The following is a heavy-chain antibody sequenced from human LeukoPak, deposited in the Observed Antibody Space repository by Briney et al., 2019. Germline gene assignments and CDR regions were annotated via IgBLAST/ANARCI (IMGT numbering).Heavy chain of an antibody. V-gene: IGHV3-23*01. CDR2: ISGSGGST. CDR1: GFTFSSYA. D-gene: IGHD3-3*01. CDR3: AKAPPYYDFWSAFDY. J-gene: IGHJ4*02. Sequence: GGSLRLSCAASGFTFSSYATSWVRQAPGKGLEWVSAISGSGGSTYYADSVKGRFTSSRDNSKNTLYLQMNSLRAEDTAVYYCAKAPPYYDFWSAFDYWGQGTLVTVSS.